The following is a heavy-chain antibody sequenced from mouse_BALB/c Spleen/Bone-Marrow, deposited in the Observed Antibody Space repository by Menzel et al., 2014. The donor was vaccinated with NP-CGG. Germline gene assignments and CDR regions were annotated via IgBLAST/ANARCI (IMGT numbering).Heavy chain of an antibody. J-gene: IGHJ4*01. CDR2: IWSGGST. V-gene: IGHV2-2*02. CDR1: GFSLTSYG. CDR3: AREEFYAMDY. Sequence: QVQLQQSGPGLVQPSQSLSITCTVSGFSLTSYGVHWVRQSPGKGLEWLGVIWSGGSTDYNAAFISRLSISKDNSKSQVFFKMSSLQANDTAIYYCAREEFYAMDYWGQGTSVTVSS.